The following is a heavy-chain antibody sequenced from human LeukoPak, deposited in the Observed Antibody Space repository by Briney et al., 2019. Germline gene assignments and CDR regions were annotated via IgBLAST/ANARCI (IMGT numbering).Heavy chain of an antibody. D-gene: IGHD3-22*01. CDR2: INHSGST. V-gene: IGHV4-34*01. CDR3: ASQDSSGYYYYY. Sequence: SETLSLTCAVYGGSFSGYYWSWIRQPPGKGLEWIGEINHSGSTNYNPSLKSRVTISVDTSKNQFSLKLSSVIAADTAVYYCASQDSSGYYYYYWGQGTLVTVSS. CDR1: GGSFSGYY. J-gene: IGHJ4*02.